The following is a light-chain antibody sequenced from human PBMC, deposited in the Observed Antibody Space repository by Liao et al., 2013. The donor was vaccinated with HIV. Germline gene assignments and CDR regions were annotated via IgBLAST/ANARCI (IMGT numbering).Light chain of an antibody. CDR2: YDS. J-gene: IGLJ1*01. Sequence: SYELTQPPSVSVAPGKTARVTCGGYNLGSNSVHWYQQKPGQAPVLVIDYDSDRPSGIPERFSGSNSGNTATLTISRVEAGDXADYYCQVWDSSSDHYVFGTGTKVTVL. CDR1: NLGSNS. CDR3: QVWDSSSDHYV. V-gene: IGLV3-21*04.